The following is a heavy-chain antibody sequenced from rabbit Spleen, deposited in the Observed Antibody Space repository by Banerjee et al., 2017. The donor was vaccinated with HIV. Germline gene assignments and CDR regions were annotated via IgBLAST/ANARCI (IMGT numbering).Heavy chain of an antibody. CDR3: ARSYPGAAGAGYAPKL. J-gene: IGHJ6*01. CDR2: IDPIFGST. Sequence: HLKESGGGLVQPGGSLKLSCTASGFTLSSYYMNWVRQAPGKGLEWIGYIDPIFGSTYYASWVNGRFSISRENTQNTVSLQMNSLTAADTATYFCARSYPGAAGAGYAPKLWGPGTLVTVS. V-gene: IGHV1S7*01. CDR1: GFTLSSYY. D-gene: IGHD7-1*01.